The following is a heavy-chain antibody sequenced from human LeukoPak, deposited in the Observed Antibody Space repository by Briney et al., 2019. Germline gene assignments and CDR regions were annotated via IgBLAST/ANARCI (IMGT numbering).Heavy chain of an antibody. J-gene: IGHJ3*02. Sequence: ASVKVSCKASGGTFSSYAISWVRQAPGQGLEWMGGIIPIFGTANYAQKFQGRVTITADESTSTAYMELSSLRSEDTAVYYCASGLYCGGDCFRANAFDIWGQGTTVTVSS. V-gene: IGHV1-69*13. D-gene: IGHD2-21*02. CDR1: GGTFSSYA. CDR3: ASGLYCGGDCFRANAFDI. CDR2: IIPIFGTA.